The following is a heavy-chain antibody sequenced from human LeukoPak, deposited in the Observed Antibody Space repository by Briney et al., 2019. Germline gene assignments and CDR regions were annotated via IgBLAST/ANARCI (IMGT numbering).Heavy chain of an antibody. CDR1: GFTFSSYW. V-gene: IGHV3-7*01. Sequence: GGSLRLSCAASGFTFSSYWMNWVRQAPGKGLEWVANIKQDGSEKYYVDSVKGRFTISRDNAKNSLYLQMNSLRAEDTAVYYCARVPLGYCSSSSCYTWAYFDYWGQGTLVTVSS. CDR3: ARVPLGYCSSSSCYTWAYFDY. CDR2: IKQDGSEK. J-gene: IGHJ4*02. D-gene: IGHD2-2*02.